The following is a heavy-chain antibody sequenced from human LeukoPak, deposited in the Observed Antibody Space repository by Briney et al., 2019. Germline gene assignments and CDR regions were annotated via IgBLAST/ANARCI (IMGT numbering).Heavy chain of an antibody. CDR2: INSDGSST. Sequence: QPGGSLRLSCAASGFTLSSYWMHWVRQAPGKGLMWVSRINSDGSSTNYADSVKGRFTISRDNAKNTLYLQMNSLRAEDTAVYYCARGQSQLFDYWGQGPLVTVPS. V-gene: IGHV3-74*01. J-gene: IGHJ4*02. CDR3: ARGQSQLFDY. D-gene: IGHD2-2*01. CDR1: GFTLSSYW.